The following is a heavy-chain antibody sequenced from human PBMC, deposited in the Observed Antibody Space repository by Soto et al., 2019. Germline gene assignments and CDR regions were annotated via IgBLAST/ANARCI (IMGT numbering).Heavy chain of an antibody. V-gene: IGHV1-18*01. CDR1: GYTFTNSG. Sequence: QGQLVQSGAEVKKPGASVKVSCKASGYTFTNSGMSWVRQAPGQGLEWMGWISGYNGNTNYAQKFQGRVTRTTDTSTSTGFLDLRSLRSDDTAVYYCARCTHGSTTCYGRLDIWGQGTMVTVSS. D-gene: IGHD2-2*01. CDR2: ISGYNGNT. J-gene: IGHJ3*02. CDR3: ARCTHGSTTCYGRLDI.